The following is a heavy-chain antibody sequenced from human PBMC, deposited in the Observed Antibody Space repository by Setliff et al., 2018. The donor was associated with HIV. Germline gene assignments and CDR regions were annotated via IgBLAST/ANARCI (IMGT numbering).Heavy chain of an antibody. CDR3: ARDLTTIVTRKVFDI. D-gene: IGHD4-17*01. Sequence: ASVKVSCKASGYTFTSYAMHWVRQAPGQRLEWMGWIHAGNGYTKYSQKFQGRVTFTRDTSASAAYMDLSSLRSEDTAVYFCARDLTTIVTRKVFDIWGQGTKVTVSS. CDR2: IHAGNGYT. V-gene: IGHV1-3*01. CDR1: GYTFTSYA. J-gene: IGHJ3*01.